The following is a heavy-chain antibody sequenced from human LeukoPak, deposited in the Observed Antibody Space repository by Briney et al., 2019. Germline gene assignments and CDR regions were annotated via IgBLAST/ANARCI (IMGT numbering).Heavy chain of an antibody. V-gene: IGHV4-59*12. J-gene: IGHJ5*02. CDR2: IYYSGST. D-gene: IGHD1-14*01. CDR3: ARGGGSHSPTDWFDP. Sequence: SETLSLTCTVSGGSISSYYWSWIRQPPGKGLEWIGYIYYSGSTNYNPSLKSRVTISVDTSKNQFSLKLSSVTAADTAVYYCARGGGSHSPTDWFDPWGQGTLVTVSS. CDR1: GGSISSYY.